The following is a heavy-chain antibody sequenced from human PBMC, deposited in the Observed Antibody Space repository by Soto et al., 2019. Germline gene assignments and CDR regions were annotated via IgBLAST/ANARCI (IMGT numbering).Heavy chain of an antibody. Sequence: SETLSLTCSVSGGSISSYYWSWIRQPPGKGLEWIGYIYYSGSTNYNPSLKSRVTISVDTSKNQFSLKLSSVTAADTAVYYCARHHGPTTSENWFDPWGQGTLVTGSS. V-gene: IGHV4-59*01. D-gene: IGHD5-12*01. CDR2: IYYSGST. J-gene: IGHJ5*02. CDR3: ARHHGPTTSENWFDP. CDR1: GGSISSYY.